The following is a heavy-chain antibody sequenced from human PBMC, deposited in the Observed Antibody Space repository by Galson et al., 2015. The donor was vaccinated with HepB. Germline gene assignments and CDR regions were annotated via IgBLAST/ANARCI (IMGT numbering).Heavy chain of an antibody. Sequence: SLRLSCAASGFTFSSYGMHWVRQAPGKGLEWVAVIWYDGSNKYYADSVKGRFTISRDNSKNTLYLQMNSLRAEDTAVYYCARGLPAAMRFGYGMDVWGQGTTVTVSS. CDR1: GFTFSSYG. V-gene: IGHV3-33*01. J-gene: IGHJ6*02. D-gene: IGHD2-2*01. CDR2: IWYDGSNK. CDR3: ARGLPAAMRFGYGMDV.